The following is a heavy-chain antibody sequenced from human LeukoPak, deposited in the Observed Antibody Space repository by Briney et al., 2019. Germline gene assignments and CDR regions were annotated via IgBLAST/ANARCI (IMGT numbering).Heavy chain of an antibody. CDR2: IKSKTDGGTT. CDR3: TTEDTFGGSGSFGDLDYGMDV. J-gene: IGHJ6*02. V-gene: IGHV3-15*01. D-gene: IGHD3-10*01. CDR1: GFTFSNAW. Sequence: PGGSLRLSCAASGFTFSNAWMSWVRQAPGKGLEWVGRIKSKTDGGTTDYAAPVKGRFTISRDDSKNTLYLQMNSLKTEDTAVYYCTTEDTFGGSGSFGDLDYGMDVWGQGTTVTVSS.